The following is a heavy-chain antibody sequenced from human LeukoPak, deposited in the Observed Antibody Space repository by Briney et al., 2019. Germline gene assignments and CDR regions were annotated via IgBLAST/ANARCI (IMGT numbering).Heavy chain of an antibody. CDR3: AKGDTYYYDSSGYYYYYYMDV. CDR1: GFTFSSYG. V-gene: IGHV3-30*02. Sequence: GGSLRLSCAASGFTFSSYGMHWVRQAPGKGLEWVAFIRYDGSNKYYADSVKGRFTISRDNSKNTLYLQMNSLRAEDTAVYYCAKGDTYYYDSSGYYYYYYMDVWGKGTTVTISS. J-gene: IGHJ6*03. D-gene: IGHD3-22*01. CDR2: IRYDGSNK.